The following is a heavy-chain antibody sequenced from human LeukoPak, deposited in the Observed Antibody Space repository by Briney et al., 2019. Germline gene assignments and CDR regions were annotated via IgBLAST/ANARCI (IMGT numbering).Heavy chain of an antibody. V-gene: IGHV3-23*01. Sequence: GGSLRLSCTASGFTLSSYEMTWIRQAPGKGLEWVSSIDYSGDTTYYADSVKGRFTISRDNSKNTLYLQMNSLRAEDTAVYYCAKASAMIVVVSKHFDYWGQGTLVTVSS. CDR3: AKASAMIVVVSKHFDY. J-gene: IGHJ4*02. CDR1: GFTLSSYE. CDR2: IDYSGDTT. D-gene: IGHD3-22*01.